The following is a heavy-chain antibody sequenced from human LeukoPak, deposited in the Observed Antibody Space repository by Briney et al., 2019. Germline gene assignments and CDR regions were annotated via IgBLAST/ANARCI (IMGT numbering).Heavy chain of an antibody. CDR2: IYSGGST. D-gene: IGHD3-10*01. Sequence: GGSLRLSCAASGFTFSSYWMSWVRQAPGKGLEWVSVIYSGGSTYYADSVKGRFTISRDNSKNTLYLQMNSLRAEDTAVYYCARREITMVRGVIISDYFDYWGQGTLVTVSS. CDR3: ARREITMVRGVIISDYFDY. V-gene: IGHV3-53*01. J-gene: IGHJ4*02. CDR1: GFTFSSYW.